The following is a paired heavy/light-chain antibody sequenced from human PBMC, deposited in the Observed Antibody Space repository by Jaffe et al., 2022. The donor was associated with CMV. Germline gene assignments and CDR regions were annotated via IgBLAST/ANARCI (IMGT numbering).Heavy chain of an antibody. J-gene: IGHJ4*02. Sequence: EVQLLESGGGLVQPGGSLRLSCAASGFSFSNYAMTWVRQAPGKGLEWVSVISGTGTETYYADPVKGRFTISRDNSKNTLFLQMSSLRVEDTALYYCAKDRSGVESSKSYIDYWGQGTLVSVPS. CDR2: ISGTGTET. V-gene: IGHV3-23*01. CDR3: AKDRSGVESSKSYIDY. D-gene: IGHD2-15*01. CDR1: GFSFSNYA.
Light chain of an antibody. CDR1: TGAVTSGHY. Sequence: QTVVTQEPSLTVSPGGTVTLTCASNTGAVTSGHYPNWFQQRPGQAPRALIYGTSNKHSWTPARFSGSLLGGKAALTLSGVQPEDEAEYYCLLFHGSVRVFGGGTKLTVL. CDR3: LLFHGSVRV. V-gene: IGLV7-43*01. J-gene: IGLJ3*02. CDR2: GTS.